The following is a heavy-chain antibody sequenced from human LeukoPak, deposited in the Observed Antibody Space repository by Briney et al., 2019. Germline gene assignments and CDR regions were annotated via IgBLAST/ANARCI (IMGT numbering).Heavy chain of an antibody. D-gene: IGHD2-2*01. J-gene: IGHJ6*02. Sequence: SETLSLTCAVYGGSFSGYYWSWIRQPPGKGLEWIGEINHSGSTNYNPSLKSRVTISVDTSKNQFSLKLSSVTAADTAVYYCARDKYCSSTSCYEGAYYHYGMDVWGQGTTVTVSS. CDR1: GGSFSGYY. CDR3: ARDKYCSSTSCYEGAYYHYGMDV. CDR2: INHSGST. V-gene: IGHV4-34*01.